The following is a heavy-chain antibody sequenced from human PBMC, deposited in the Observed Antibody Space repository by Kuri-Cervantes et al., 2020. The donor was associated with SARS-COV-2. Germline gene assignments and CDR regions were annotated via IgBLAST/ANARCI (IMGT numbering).Heavy chain of an antibody. Sequence: GGSLRLSCEVSGFLFSASAIHWVRQGSGKGLEWVGRVRGKANNYATAYAASVKGRFTISRDDSKNMAYLQMTSLRAEDTAVYYCANGKYCSGGSCFSTAGYWGQGTLVTVSS. V-gene: IGHV3-73*01. CDR2: VRGKANNYAT. CDR1: GFLFSASA. CDR3: ANGKYCSGGSCFSTAGY. J-gene: IGHJ4*02. D-gene: IGHD2-15*01.